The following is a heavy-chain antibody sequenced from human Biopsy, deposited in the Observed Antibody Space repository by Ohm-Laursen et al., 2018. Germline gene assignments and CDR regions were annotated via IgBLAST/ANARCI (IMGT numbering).Heavy chain of an antibody. CDR3: ARTPRDSFWSGSYKRGLWFDP. CDR2: VYNGGIT. J-gene: IGHJ5*02. V-gene: IGHV4-59*07. CDR1: GGSIISYY. D-gene: IGHD3-3*01. Sequence: SDTLSLTCRVSGGSIISYYWTWIRQPPGKGLEWIGHVYNGGITNYNPSLKSRVTISKDTSKNQFSLHVNSVTAADTAVYYCARTPRDSFWSGSYKRGLWFDPWGQGTLVIVSS.